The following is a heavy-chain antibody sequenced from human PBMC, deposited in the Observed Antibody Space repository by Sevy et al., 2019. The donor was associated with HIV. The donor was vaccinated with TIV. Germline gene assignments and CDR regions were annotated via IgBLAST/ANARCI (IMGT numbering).Heavy chain of an antibody. CDR2: ISWNSGSI. V-gene: IGHV3-9*01. D-gene: IGHD1-1*01. J-gene: IGHJ6*02. CDR1: GFTFDDYV. Sequence: GGSLRLSCAASGFTFDDYVMHWVRQAPGKGLEWVSGISWNSGSIGYADSVKGRFTISRDNAKNSLYLQMNSLRAEDTALYYCAKDSVQYYYYYGMDVWGQGTTVTVSS. CDR3: AKDSVQYYYYYGMDV.